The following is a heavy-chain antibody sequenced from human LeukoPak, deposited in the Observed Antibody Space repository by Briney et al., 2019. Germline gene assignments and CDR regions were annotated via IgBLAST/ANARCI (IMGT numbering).Heavy chain of an antibody. CDR1: GGSISSYY. CDR3: ARYSSSSDFFDY. J-gene: IGHJ4*02. V-gene: IGHV4-59*01. Sequence: MASETLSLTCTVSGGSISSYYWSWIRQPPGKGLEWIGYIYYSGSTNYNPSLKGRVTISVDTSKNQFSLKLSSVTAADTAVYYCARYSSSSDFFDYWGQGTLVTVSS. D-gene: IGHD6-6*01. CDR2: IYYSGST.